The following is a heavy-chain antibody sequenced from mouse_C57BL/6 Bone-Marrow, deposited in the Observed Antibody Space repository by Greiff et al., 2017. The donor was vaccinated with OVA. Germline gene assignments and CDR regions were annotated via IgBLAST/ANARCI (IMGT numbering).Heavy chain of an antibody. V-gene: IGHV1-19*01. Sequence: EVQLQQSGPVLVKPGASVKMSCKASGYTFTDYYMNWVNQSHGKSLEWIGVINPYNGGTSYNQKFKGKATLTVDKSSSTAYMELNSLTSEDSAVYYCAREWLLRTYAMDYWGKEPQSPSPQ. D-gene: IGHD2-3*01. CDR1: GYTFTDYY. CDR3: AREWLLRTYAMDY. J-gene: IGHJ4*01. CDR2: INPYNGGT.